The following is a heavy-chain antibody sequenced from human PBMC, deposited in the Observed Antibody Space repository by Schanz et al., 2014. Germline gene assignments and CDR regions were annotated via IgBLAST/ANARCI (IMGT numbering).Heavy chain of an antibody. Sequence: VQLVESGGGLVQPGESLRLSCAASGFSFSTYAMHWVRQAPGKGLEWVAVISYGGSDKYYTDSVKGRFTISRDNSKNTLYLQMNSLRAEDTAVYYCAKDGSEAVATVWGQGTLVAVSS. J-gene: IGHJ4*02. CDR2: ISYGGSDK. CDR1: GFSFSTYA. V-gene: IGHV3-30*04. D-gene: IGHD5-12*01. CDR3: AKDGSEAVATV.